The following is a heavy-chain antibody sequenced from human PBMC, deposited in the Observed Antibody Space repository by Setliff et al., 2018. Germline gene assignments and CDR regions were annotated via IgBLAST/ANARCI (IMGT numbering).Heavy chain of an antibody. CDR2: ISGSGGST. Sequence: PGGSLRLSCAASGFTFSSYAMSWVRQAPGKGLEWASAISGSGGSTYYADSVKGRFTISRDNSKNTLYLQMNSLRAEDTAVYYCAKDVADGYNWDYWGQGTLVTVSS. CDR3: AKDVADGYNWDY. J-gene: IGHJ4*02. V-gene: IGHV3-23*01. D-gene: IGHD5-12*01. CDR1: GFTFSSYA.